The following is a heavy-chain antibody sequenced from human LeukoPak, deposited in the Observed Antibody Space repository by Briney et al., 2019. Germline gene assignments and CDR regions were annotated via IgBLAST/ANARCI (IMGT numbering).Heavy chain of an antibody. V-gene: IGHV3-11*05. CDR1: GFTFSDYC. CDR3: TKGTIWLPFDY. Sequence: GGSLRLSCAASGFTFSDYCMSWIRQAPGKGLEWVSYISSSSRYTNHADSVKGRFTISRDNAKNSLYLQMNSLRDEDTAVYYCTKGTIWLPFDYWGQGTLVTVSS. J-gene: IGHJ4*02. D-gene: IGHD5-18*01. CDR2: ISSSSRYT.